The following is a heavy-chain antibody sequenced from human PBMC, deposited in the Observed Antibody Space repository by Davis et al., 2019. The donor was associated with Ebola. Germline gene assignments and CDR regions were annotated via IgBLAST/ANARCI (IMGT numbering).Heavy chain of an antibody. CDR2: ISSSSSYI. Sequence: GESLKISCAASGFTFSSYSMNWVRQAPGKGLEWVSSISSSSSYIYYGDSVKGRFTISRDNAKNSLYLQMNSLRAEDTAVYYCARESNGRHIVVVPAANPYYYYYYMDVWGKGTTVTVSS. CDR1: GFTFSSYS. J-gene: IGHJ6*03. CDR3: ARESNGRHIVVVPAANPYYYYYYMDV. D-gene: IGHD2-2*01. V-gene: IGHV3-21*01.